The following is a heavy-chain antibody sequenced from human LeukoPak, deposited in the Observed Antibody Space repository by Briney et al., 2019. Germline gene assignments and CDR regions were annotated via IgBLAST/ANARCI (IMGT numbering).Heavy chain of an antibody. D-gene: IGHD2-2*01. V-gene: IGHV4-39*01. Sequence: KPSETLSLTCTVSGDSISSSSYYWGWIRQPPGKGLEWIGSIYYSGSTYYDPSLKSRVTISVDTSKNQFSLKLSSVTAADTAVYYCARRRGYCSSTSCSYYFDYWGQGTLVTVSS. CDR1: GDSISSSSYY. CDR2: IYYSGST. CDR3: ARRRGYCSSTSCSYYFDY. J-gene: IGHJ4*02.